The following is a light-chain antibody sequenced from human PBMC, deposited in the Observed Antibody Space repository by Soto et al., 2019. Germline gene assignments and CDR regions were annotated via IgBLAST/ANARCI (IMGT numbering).Light chain of an antibody. CDR1: QSIGAS. J-gene: IGKJ4*01. V-gene: IGKV1-5*03. Sequence: DIQMTQSPSTLYASVGDRVTITCRASQSIGASLAWFQQKPGKAPNLLIYKASSLESGVPSRFSGNGSGTEFTLTISTLHPDDFATYYCQQYNSSPLTFGGGTNVEIK. CDR2: KAS. CDR3: QQYNSSPLT.